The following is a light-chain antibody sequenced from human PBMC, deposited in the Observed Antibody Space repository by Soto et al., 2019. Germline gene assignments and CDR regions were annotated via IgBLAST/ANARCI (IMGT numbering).Light chain of an antibody. V-gene: IGLV8-61*01. CDR3: VLYMRSGIWE. J-gene: IGLJ3*02. Sequence: QAVVTQEPSFSVSPGGTVTLTCALSSGSVSTSYFPSWYQQTPGQAPRTLIYSTNTRSSGVPDRFSGSILGSKAALTITGAQADDESHYYCVLYMRSGIWEFGGGTKLTVL. CDR1: SGSVSTSYF. CDR2: STN.